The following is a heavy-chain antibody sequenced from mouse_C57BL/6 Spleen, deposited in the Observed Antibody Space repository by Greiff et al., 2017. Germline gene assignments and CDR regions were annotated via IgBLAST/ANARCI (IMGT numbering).Heavy chain of an antibody. CDR3: ARGSMVTTTGYYFDY. CDR2: IYPSDSET. D-gene: IGHD2-2*01. J-gene: IGHJ2*01. V-gene: IGHV1-61*01. Sequence: VQLQQPGAELVRPGSSVKLSCKASGYTFTSYWMDWVKQRPGQGLEWIGNIYPSDSETHYNQQFKDKATLTVDKSSSTAYMQLSSLKSEVSAVYYGARGSMVTTTGYYFDYWGQGTTLTVSS. CDR1: GYTFTSYW.